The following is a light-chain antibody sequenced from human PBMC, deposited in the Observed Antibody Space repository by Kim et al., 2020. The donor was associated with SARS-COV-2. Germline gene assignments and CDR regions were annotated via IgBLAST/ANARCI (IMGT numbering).Light chain of an antibody. CDR2: GAS. Sequence: EIVLTQSPGTLSLSPGERVTLSCRASQSFGFNLAWYQQKPGQAPRILIYGASNRARGITDRFSGSGSGTDFTLTISRLEPEDFAVYYCQKYGSSSYTFGQGTKLEI. J-gene: IGKJ2*01. CDR3: QKYGSSSYT. V-gene: IGKV3-20*01. CDR1: QSFGFN.